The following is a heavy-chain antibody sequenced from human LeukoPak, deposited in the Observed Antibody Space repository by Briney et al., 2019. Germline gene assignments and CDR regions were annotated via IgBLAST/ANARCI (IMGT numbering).Heavy chain of an antibody. V-gene: IGHV3-30*02. CDR2: IQTDGRDK. J-gene: IGHJ4*02. CDR1: GIDFRASG. Sequence: PGGSLRLSCAASGIDFRASGMHWVRQAPGMGLEWVTFIQTDGRDKYYAASVAGRFTISRDNSKNTVYLNMSDLRPDDTALYYCAREGGTVVIGRFDYWGQGTLVTVSS. CDR3: AREGGTVVIGRFDY. D-gene: IGHD2-2*01.